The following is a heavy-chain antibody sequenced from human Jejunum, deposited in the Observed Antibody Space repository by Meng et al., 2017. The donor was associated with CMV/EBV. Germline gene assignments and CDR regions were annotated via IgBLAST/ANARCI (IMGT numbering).Heavy chain of an antibody. D-gene: IGHD3-10*01. CDR1: GFTVNSYA. Sequence: AASGFTVNSYAMHWVRQAPGKGLEWVALMSYDGGNIQYADSVKGRFTISRENSKNMVYLQVNSPRAEDAAVYYCARGNGSGSYLIEYWGQGTLVTVSS. J-gene: IGHJ4*02. V-gene: IGHV3-30-3*01. CDR2: MSYDGGNI. CDR3: ARGNGSGSYLIEY.